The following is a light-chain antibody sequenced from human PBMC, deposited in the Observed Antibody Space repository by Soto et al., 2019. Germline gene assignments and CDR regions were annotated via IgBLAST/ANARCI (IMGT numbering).Light chain of an antibody. V-gene: IGLV3-1*01. Sequence: SYELTQPPSVSVSPGQTASITCSGAKLGDKYACWYQQKPGQSPVLVIYQDSKRPSGIPERFSGSNSGNTATLTISGAQAMDGADYYCLVGDSSTVVFGVGTTLTVL. CDR2: QDS. CDR3: LVGDSSTVV. J-gene: IGLJ2*01. CDR1: KLGDKY.